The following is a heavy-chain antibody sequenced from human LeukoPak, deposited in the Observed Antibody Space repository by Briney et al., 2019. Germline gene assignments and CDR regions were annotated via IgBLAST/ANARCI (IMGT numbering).Heavy chain of an antibody. CDR1: GFTFSSYS. Sequence: PGGSLRLSCAASGFTFSSYSMTWVRQAPGKGLEWVSSISSSSSYIYYADSVKGRFTISRDNAKNPLYLQMNSLRAEDTAVYYCAKVQGYSYGPHHAFDIWGQGTMVTVSS. CDR2: ISSSSSYI. J-gene: IGHJ3*02. D-gene: IGHD5-18*01. V-gene: IGHV3-21*01. CDR3: AKVQGYSYGPHHAFDI.